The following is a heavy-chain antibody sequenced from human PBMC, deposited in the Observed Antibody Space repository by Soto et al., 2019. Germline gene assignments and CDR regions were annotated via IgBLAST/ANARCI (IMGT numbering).Heavy chain of an antibody. CDR1: GYTLTEVS. V-gene: IGHV1-24*01. Sequence: ASVKVSCKVSGYTLTEVSMHWVRQAPGKVLEWMGGFDPEDGETIYAQKLQLRLTMAEETSTDTAYMELSSPRSEDMAGNYCAPGSITLVRGVPTPHSYSGMDVWGQGTTVTVSS. D-gene: IGHD3-10*01. CDR2: FDPEDGET. J-gene: IGHJ6*02. CDR3: APGSITLVRGVPTPHSYSGMDV.